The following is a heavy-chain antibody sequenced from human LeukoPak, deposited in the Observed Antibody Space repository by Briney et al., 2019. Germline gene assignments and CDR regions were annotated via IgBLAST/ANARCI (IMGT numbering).Heavy chain of an antibody. Sequence: ASVTDSCKGTGYTFTNYFMHWLRQAAGQGVEWMGIINPSGGSTSYAQKFQGRVTMTRDTSTSTVYMELSSLRSEDTAVYYCARVPNPHYYYYMDVWGKGTTVTVSS. CDR1: GYTFTNYF. CDR3: ARVPNPHYYYYMDV. CDR2: INPSGGST. J-gene: IGHJ6*03. V-gene: IGHV1-46*03. D-gene: IGHD1-14*01.